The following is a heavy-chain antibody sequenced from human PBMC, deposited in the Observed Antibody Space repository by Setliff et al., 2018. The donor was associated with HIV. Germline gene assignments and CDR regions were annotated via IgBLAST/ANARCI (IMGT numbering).Heavy chain of an antibody. Sequence: GASVKVSCKASGYTFTSFAIHWVRQAPGHGLEWMGWINAGNGDTEYSQKFQVRVTIDRDTSATTAYMELRSLRSEDTAVYYCARDGWELDRGRADYFDYWGQGALVTVSS. CDR2: INAGNGDT. D-gene: IGHD3-10*01. V-gene: IGHV1-3*01. CDR3: ARDGWELDRGRADYFDY. J-gene: IGHJ4*02. CDR1: GYTFTSFA.